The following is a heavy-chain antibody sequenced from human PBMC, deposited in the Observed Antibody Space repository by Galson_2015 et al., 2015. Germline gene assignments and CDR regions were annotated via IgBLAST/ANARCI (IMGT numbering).Heavy chain of an antibody. CDR2: TYYRSKWYS. Sequence: CAISGDSVSSNSAAWNWIRQSPSRGLEWLGRTYYRSKWYSDYAIAVKSRITINPDTSKNQFSLQLNSVTPEDTAEYYCARSTYYFDYWGQGTLVTVSS. D-gene: IGHD6-6*01. CDR3: ARSTYYFDY. V-gene: IGHV6-1*01. J-gene: IGHJ4*02. CDR1: GDSVSSNSAA.